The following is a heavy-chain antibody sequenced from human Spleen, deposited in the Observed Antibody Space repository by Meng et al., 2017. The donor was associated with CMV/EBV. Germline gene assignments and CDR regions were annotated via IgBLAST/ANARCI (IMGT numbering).Heavy chain of an antibody. CDR2: IFYRGST. J-gene: IGHJ3*01. V-gene: IGHV4-31*03. D-gene: IGHD2-2*02. CDR3: AREPYCSSTSCYSRYAFDF. Sequence: SETLSLTCSVSGDSVGSGDYYWSWIRQHPGKGLEWIGYIFYRGSTNYNPSLKSRVTISVDTSKNQFFLRLRSVTAADTAVYYCAREPYCSSTSCYSRYAFDFWGQGTMVTVSS. CDR1: GDSVGSGDYY.